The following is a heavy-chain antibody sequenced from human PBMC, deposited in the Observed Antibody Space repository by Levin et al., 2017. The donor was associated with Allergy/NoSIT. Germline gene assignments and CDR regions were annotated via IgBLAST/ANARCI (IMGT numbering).Heavy chain of an antibody. D-gene: IGHD5-12*01. CDR3: TRAGRWLPDY. V-gene: IGHV3-49*03. J-gene: IGHJ4*02. CDR1: GFTFGEYA. Sequence: TGGSLRLSCTASGFTFGEYAMSWFRQAPGKGLEWVGFIRSKAYGATTEYAASVKGRFTISRDDSMGIAYLQMNSLKTEDTAVYYCTRAGRWLPDYWGQGTLVTVSS. CDR2: IRSKAYGATT.